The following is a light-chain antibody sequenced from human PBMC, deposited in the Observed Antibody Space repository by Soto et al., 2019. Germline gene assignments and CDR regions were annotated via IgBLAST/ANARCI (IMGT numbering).Light chain of an antibody. CDR1: SSNIGSNY. CDR2: SNN. J-gene: IGLJ3*02. V-gene: IGLV1-47*02. CDR3: ASWDDSLSVYWV. Sequence: QSVLTQPPSASGTPGQRVTISCSGSSSNIGSNYVYWYQQLPGTAPKLLIYSNNQRPSGVPDRFSGSKSGTSASLAISGLRSEDEADYYCASWDDSLSVYWVFGGGTKLIVL.